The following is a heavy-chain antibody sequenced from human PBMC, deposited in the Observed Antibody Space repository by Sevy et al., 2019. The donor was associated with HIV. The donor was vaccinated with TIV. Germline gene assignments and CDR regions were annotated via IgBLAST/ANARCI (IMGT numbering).Heavy chain of an antibody. CDR1: GFTFSNAW. CDR3: ATKKHFWSGYFYFDY. D-gene: IGHD3-3*02. Sequence: GGSLRLSCAASGFTFSNAWMNWVSQAPGKGLESVGRIKSKTDGGTTDYATPVKGRFTISRDDSKNTLYLQMNSLKTEDTAVYYCATKKHFWSGYFYFDYWGQGTLVTVSS. J-gene: IGHJ4*02. CDR2: IKSKTDGGTT. V-gene: IGHV3-15*01.